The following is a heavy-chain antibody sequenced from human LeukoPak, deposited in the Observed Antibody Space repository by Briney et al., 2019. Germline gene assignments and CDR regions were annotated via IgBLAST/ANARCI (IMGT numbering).Heavy chain of an antibody. CDR1: GFTVSSNY. Sequence: GGSLRLSCAASGFTVSSNYMSWVRQAPGKGLEWVSVIFSASRIFYADSVKGRFTISRDTSENTLYLQMNSLRAEDTAVYYCAKLWEHDYGDYWGQGTLVTVSS. V-gene: IGHV3-53*01. J-gene: IGHJ4*02. D-gene: IGHD1/OR15-1a*01. CDR3: AKLWEHDYGDY. CDR2: IFSASRI.